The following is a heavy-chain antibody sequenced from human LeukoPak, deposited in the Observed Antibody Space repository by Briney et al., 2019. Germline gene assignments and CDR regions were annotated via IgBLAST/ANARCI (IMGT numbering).Heavy chain of an antibody. J-gene: IGHJ4*02. CDR3: ARVHYDILTGYSYFDY. D-gene: IGHD3-9*01. V-gene: IGHV1-18*01. CDR1: GYTFTSYG. Sequence: GASVKVSCKASGYTFTSYGISWVRQAPGQGLEWMGWISVYNDNTNYAQKLQGRVTMTTDTSTSTAYMELRSLRSDDTAVYYCARVHYDILTGYSYFDYWGQGTLVTVSS. CDR2: ISVYNDNT.